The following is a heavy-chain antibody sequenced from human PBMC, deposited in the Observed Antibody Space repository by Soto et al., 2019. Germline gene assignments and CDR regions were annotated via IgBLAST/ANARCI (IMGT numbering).Heavy chain of an antibody. V-gene: IGHV3-21*01. J-gene: IGHJ4*02. CDR3: ARDAAEYSSSSGGVY. CDR2: ISSSSSYI. Sequence: VGSLRLSCAASGFTFSSYSMNWVRQAPGKGLEWVSSISSSSSYIYYADSVKGRFTISRDNAKNSLYLQMNSLRAEDTAVYYCARDAAEYSSSSGGVYWGQGTLVTVSS. CDR1: GFTFSSYS. D-gene: IGHD6-6*01.